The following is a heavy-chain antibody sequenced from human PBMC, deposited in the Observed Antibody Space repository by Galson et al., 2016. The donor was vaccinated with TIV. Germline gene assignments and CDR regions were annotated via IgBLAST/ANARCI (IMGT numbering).Heavy chain of an antibody. Sequence: SVKVSCKASGVTFNSHAINWVRQAPGQGLEWMGGITGIFGVAKYAQKFQGRVTITADESTNTAYMELNSLISEDTAVYYCARGGGYCYDFRVWLDPWGQGTLVTVSS. J-gene: IGHJ5*02. CDR1: GVTFNSHA. CDR3: ARGGGYCYDFRVWLDP. D-gene: IGHD2-15*01. CDR2: ITGIFGVA. V-gene: IGHV1-69*13.